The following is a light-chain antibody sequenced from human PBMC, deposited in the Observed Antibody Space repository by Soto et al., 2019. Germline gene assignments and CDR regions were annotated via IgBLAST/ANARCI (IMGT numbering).Light chain of an antibody. V-gene: IGKV1-27*01. CDR3: QEYYSPPFT. J-gene: IGKJ3*01. CDR2: AAS. CDR1: QGISSS. Sequence: DIQMTQSPSSLSASVGDRVTITCRASQGISSSLAWYQHKPGKVPELLIYAASTLHSGAPSRFSGSGSGTDFTLTISSLQPEDVATYYCQEYYSPPFTFVPGTKVHFK.